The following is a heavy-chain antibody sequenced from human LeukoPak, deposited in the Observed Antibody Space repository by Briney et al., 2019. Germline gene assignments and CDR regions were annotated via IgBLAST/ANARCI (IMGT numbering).Heavy chain of an antibody. CDR3: ARVQGGGFRTADF. D-gene: IGHD3-10*01. V-gene: IGHV3-66*03. CDR1: GFTISSNS. J-gene: IGHJ4*02. CDR2: IYSSVT. Sequence: GGSLRLSCTVPGFTISSNSMSWVRQAPGKGLEWVSFIYSSVTHYSDSVKGRFTISRGNSKNTLSLQMNSLRGEDTAIYYCARVQGGGFRTADFWGQGTVVTVSS.